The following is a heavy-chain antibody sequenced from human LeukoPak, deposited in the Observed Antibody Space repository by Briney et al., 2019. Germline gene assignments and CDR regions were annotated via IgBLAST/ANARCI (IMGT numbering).Heavy chain of an antibody. J-gene: IGHJ4*02. CDR1: GFTFSSYW. V-gene: IGHV3-74*01. Sequence: PGGSLRLSCAASGFTFSSYWMHWVRQAPGKGLVWVSRINSDGSSTSYADSVKGRFTISRDNAKNTLYLQMISLRAEDTAVYYCARAYIAAANYPFDYWGQGTLVTVSS. CDR2: INSDGSST. CDR3: ARAYIAAANYPFDY. D-gene: IGHD6-25*01.